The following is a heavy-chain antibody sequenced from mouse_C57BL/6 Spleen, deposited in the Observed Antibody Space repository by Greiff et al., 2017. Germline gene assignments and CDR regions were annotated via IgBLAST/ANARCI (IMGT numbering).Heavy chain of an antibody. CDR2: ISYSGST. CDR1: GYSITSGYD. V-gene: IGHV3-1*01. CDR3: ARGVDYGSRGYAMDY. Sequence: EVQLVESGPGMVKPSQSLSLTCTVTGYSITSGYDWHWIRHFPGNKLEWMGYISYSGSTNYNPSLKSRISITHDTSKNHFFLKLNSVTTEDTATYYCARGVDYGSRGYAMDYWGQGTSVTVSS. D-gene: IGHD1-1*01. J-gene: IGHJ4*01.